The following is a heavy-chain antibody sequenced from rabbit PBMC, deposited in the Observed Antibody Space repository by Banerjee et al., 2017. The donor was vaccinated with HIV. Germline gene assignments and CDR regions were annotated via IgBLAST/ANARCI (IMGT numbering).Heavy chain of an antibody. V-gene: IGHV1S40*01. J-gene: IGHJ2*01. CDR3: ARGGYDGYSNAFDS. CDR2: IGAGSSGST. Sequence: QSLEESGGGLVKPGGTLTLTCTASGIDFSNYYYVCWVRQAPGKGLEWIACIGAGSSGSTYYASWAKGRFTISKTSSTTVTLQMTSLTAADTATYFCARGGYDGYSNAFDSWGQGTLVTVS. D-gene: IGHD7-1*01. CDR1: GIDFSNYYY.